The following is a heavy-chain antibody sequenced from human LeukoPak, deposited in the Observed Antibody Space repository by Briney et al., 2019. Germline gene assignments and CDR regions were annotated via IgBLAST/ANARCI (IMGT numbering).Heavy chain of an antibody. CDR1: GFTFSNAW. D-gene: IGHD3-10*01. V-gene: IGHV3-15*01. Sequence: GGSLRPSCAASGFTFSNAWMSWVRQAPGKGLEWVGRIKSKTDGGTTDYAAPVKGRFTISRDDSKNTLYLQMNSLKTEDTAVYYCTTVFTMVRGAIGYWGQGTLVTVSS. CDR2: IKSKTDGGTT. J-gene: IGHJ4*02. CDR3: TTVFTMVRGAIGY.